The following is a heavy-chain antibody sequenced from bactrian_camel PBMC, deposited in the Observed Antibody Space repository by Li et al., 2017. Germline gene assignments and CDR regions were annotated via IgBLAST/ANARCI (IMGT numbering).Heavy chain of an antibody. CDR3: AAIPIMQYSRAGALTDEYIH. CDR1: GNTYNTNI. Sequence: QVQLVESGGGSVQAGGSLKLSCVISGNTYNTNIWGWFRQAPGHECELESSITGDGKIYYLESVKGRFTIARDNAKKTLYLQMDSLKPEDTAKYYCAAIPIMQYSRAGALTDEYIHWGQGTQVTVS. J-gene: IGHJ4*01. CDR2: ITGDGKI. D-gene: IGHD2*01. V-gene: IGHV3S53*01.